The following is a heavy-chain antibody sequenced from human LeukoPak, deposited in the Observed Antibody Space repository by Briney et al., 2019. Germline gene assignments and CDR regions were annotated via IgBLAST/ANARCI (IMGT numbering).Heavy chain of an antibody. J-gene: IGHJ4*02. D-gene: IGHD6-19*01. CDR3: ARVFRVAVSGADY. Sequence: ASVKVSCKASGYTFTGYYMHWVRQAPGQGLEWMGWINPNSGGTNYAQKFQGRVTMTRDTSISTAYMELSRLSSDDTAVYYCARVFRVAVSGADYWGQGTLVTVSS. CDR1: GYTFTGYY. CDR2: INPNSGGT. V-gene: IGHV1-2*02.